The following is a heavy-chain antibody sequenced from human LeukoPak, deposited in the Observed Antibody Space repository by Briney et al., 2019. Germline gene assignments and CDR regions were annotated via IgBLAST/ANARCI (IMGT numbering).Heavy chain of an antibody. D-gene: IGHD3-22*01. J-gene: IGHJ4*02. V-gene: IGHV3-7*01. CDR1: GFTFSSYW. CDR3: ARDDIYYYDSSGYYPDY. CDR2: IKQDGSEK. Sequence: GGSLRLSCAASGFTFSSYWMSWVRQAPGKGLEWVANIKQDGSEKYYVDSVKGRFTISRDNAKSSLYLQMNSLRAEDTAVYYCARDDIYYYDSSGYYPDYWGQGTLVTVSS.